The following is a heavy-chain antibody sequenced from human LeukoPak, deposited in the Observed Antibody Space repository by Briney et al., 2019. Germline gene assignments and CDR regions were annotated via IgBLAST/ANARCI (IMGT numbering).Heavy chain of an antibody. V-gene: IGHV4-34*01. D-gene: IGHD6-13*01. CDR2: INHSGST. CDR3: ARGGIAAAGTGGTNFDY. Sequence: SETLSLTCAVYGGSFSGYYWSWIRQPPGKGLEWIGEINHSGSTNYNPSLKSRVTISVDASKNQFSLKLSSVTAADTAVYYCARGGIAAAGTGGTNFDYWGQGTLVTVSS. CDR1: GGSFSGYY. J-gene: IGHJ4*02.